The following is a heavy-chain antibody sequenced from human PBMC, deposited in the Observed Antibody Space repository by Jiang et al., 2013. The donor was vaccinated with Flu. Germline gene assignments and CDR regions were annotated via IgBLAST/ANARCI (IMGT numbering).Heavy chain of an antibody. CDR2: IIPIFGTA. V-gene: IGHV1-69*06. J-gene: IGHJ5*02. CDR3: ARAIEYCSSTSCPGT. CDR1: GGTFSSYA. Sequence: GSSVKVSCKASGGTFSSYAISWVRQAPGQGLEWMGGIIPIFGTANYAQKFQGRVTITADKSTSTAYMELSSLRSEDTAVYYCARAIEYCSSTSCPGTWGQGTLVTVSS. D-gene: IGHD2-2*01.